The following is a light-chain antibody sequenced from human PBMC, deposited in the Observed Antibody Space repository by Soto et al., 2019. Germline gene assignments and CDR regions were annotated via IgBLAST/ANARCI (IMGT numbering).Light chain of an antibody. CDR2: DAS. J-gene: IGKJ2*01. CDR3: QQRSNWPRT. Sequence: EIVLTQSPATLSLSPGERATLSCRASQSVSSYLAWYQQKPGQAPRLLIYDASNRASGIPARFSGSGSGTDFTVTISSLEPEDFAVYYCQQRSNWPRTLGQGTKLEIK. V-gene: IGKV3-11*01. CDR1: QSVSSY.